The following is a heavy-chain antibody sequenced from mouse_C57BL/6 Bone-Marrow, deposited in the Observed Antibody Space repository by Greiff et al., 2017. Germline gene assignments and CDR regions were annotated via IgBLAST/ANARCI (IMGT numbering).Heavy chain of an antibody. CDR2: IRSKSNNYAT. CDR3: VRQELLLFDY. J-gene: IGHJ2*01. D-gene: IGHD2-12*01. V-gene: IGHV10-1*01. Sequence: DVQLQESGGGLVQPKGSLKLSCAASGFSFNTYAMNWVRQAPGKGLEWVARIRSKSNNYATYYADSVKDRFTISRDDSESMLYLQMNNLKTEDTAMDYCVRQELLLFDYWGQGTTLTVSS. CDR1: GFSFNTYA.